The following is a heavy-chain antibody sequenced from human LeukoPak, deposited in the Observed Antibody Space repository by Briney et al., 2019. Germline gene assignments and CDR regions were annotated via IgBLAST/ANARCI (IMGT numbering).Heavy chain of an antibody. Sequence: SETLSLTCTVSGGSISSYYWSWIRQPPGKGLEWIGYIYYSGSTNYNPSLKSRVTISVDTSKNQFSLKLSSMTAADTAVYYCARVSGSYMAYYFDYWGQGTLVTVSS. D-gene: IGHD1-26*01. CDR3: ARVSGSYMAYYFDY. J-gene: IGHJ4*02. CDR1: GGSISSYY. CDR2: IYYSGST. V-gene: IGHV4-59*01.